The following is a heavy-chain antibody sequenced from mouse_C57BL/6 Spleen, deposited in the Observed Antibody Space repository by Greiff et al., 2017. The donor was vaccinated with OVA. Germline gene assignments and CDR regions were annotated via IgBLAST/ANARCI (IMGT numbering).Heavy chain of an antibody. CDR2: INPNNGGT. CDR1: GYTFTDYY. Sequence: EVKLQQSGPELVKPGASVKISCKASGYTFTDYYMNWVKQSHGKSLEWIGDINPNNGGTSYNQKFKGKATLTVDKSSSTAYMELRSLTSEDSAVYYCARLKENYDYDVGAMDYWGQGTSVTVSS. J-gene: IGHJ4*01. V-gene: IGHV1-26*01. CDR3: ARLKENYDYDVGAMDY. D-gene: IGHD2-4*01.